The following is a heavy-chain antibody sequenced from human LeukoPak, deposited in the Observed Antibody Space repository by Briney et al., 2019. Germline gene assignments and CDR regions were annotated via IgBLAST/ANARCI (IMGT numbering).Heavy chain of an antibody. D-gene: IGHD3-22*01. CDR3: AREGYYYDSSGYYFDY. V-gene: IGHV4-30-4*08. Sequence: SETLSLTCTVSGGSISSGDYYWSWIRQPPGKGLEWIGYIYYSGSTYYSPSLKSLVTISVDTSKNQFSLKLSSVTAADTAVYYCAREGYYYDSSGYYFDYWGQGTLVTVSS. CDR1: GGSISSGDYY. J-gene: IGHJ4*02. CDR2: IYYSGST.